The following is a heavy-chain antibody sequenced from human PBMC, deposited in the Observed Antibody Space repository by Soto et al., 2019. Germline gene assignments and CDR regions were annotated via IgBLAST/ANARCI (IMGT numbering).Heavy chain of an antibody. CDR3: ARAEKRLAAAAAGGY. V-gene: IGHV1-2*02. CDR2: INPNSGGT. CDR1: GYTLTGYY. D-gene: IGHD6-13*01. J-gene: IGHJ4*02. Sequence: ASVKVSCKASGYTLTGYYMHWVRQAPGQGLEWMGWINPNSGGTNYAQKFQGRVTMTRDTSISTAYMELSRLRSDDTAVHYCARAEKRLAAAAAGGYWGQGTLVTVSS.